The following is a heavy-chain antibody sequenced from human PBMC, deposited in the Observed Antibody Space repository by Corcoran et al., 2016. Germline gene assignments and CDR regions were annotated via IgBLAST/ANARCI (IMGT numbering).Heavy chain of an antibody. J-gene: IGHJ5*02. CDR1: EFSFSSYW. CDR2: IKQDGSEK. Sequence: EVQLVESGGGLVQPGGSLRLSCAASEFSFSSYWMTWVRQAPGKGLEWVANIKQDGSEKYYVDSVKGRFTISRDNAKNSLYLQMNSLRAEETAVYYWASEGAAADNWFDPWGQGTLVTVSS. V-gene: IGHV3-7*03. CDR3: ASEGAAADNWFDP. D-gene: IGHD6-25*01.